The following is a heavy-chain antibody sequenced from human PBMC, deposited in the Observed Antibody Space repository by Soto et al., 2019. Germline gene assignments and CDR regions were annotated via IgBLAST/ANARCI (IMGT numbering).Heavy chain of an antibody. CDR3: ARDLGVAVATLTLDY. V-gene: IGHV3-74*01. J-gene: IGHJ4*02. CDR1: GFTFSSYW. D-gene: IGHD2-15*01. CDR2: INSDGSST. Sequence: LRLSCAASGFTFSSYWMHWVRQAPGKGLVWVSRINSDGSSTSYADSVKGRFTISRDDAKNSLYLQMNSLRAEDTGVYYCARDLGVAVATLTLDYWGQGTLVTVSS.